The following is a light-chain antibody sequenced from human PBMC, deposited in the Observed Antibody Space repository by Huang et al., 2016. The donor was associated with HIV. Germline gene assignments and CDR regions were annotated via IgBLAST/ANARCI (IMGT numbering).Light chain of an antibody. CDR2: GAS. V-gene: IGKV3-15*01. J-gene: IGKJ4*01. CDR1: RSVNSK. CDR3: QQYSDWPLT. Sequence: EVVMTQSPATLFVSPGERATLSCRASRSVNSKLAWYQQKPGQAPRLLIDGASTSATGIPARFSGSGSGTEFTLTISSLQSEDFAVYYCQQYSDWPLTFGGGTKVEIK.